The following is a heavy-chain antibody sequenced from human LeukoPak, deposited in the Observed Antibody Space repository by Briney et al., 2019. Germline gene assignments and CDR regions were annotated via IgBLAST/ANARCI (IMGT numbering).Heavy chain of an antibody. D-gene: IGHD3-10*01. Sequence: SETLSLTCAVYGGSFSGYYWSWIRQPPGKGLEWIGEIYHSGSTNYNPSLKSRVTISVDTSKNHFSLRLTSVNAADTAAYYCAANSADENTLGSSYKVWGQGTLVTVSS. V-gene: IGHV4-34*01. CDR1: GGSFSGYY. CDR3: AANSADENTLGSSYKV. J-gene: IGHJ4*02. CDR2: IYHSGST.